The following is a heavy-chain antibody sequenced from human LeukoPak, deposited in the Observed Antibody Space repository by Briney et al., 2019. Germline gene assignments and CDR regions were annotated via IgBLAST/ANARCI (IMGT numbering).Heavy chain of an antibody. Sequence: SETLSLXCTVSGYSISSGYYWGWIRQPPGRGLEWIGGIYHSGSTYYNPSLKSRVTISVDTSKNQFSLKLSSVTAADTAVCYCASYTMVRGVDYWGQGTLVTVSS. CDR3: ASYTMVRGVDY. CDR1: GYSISSGYY. CDR2: IYHSGST. J-gene: IGHJ4*02. D-gene: IGHD3-10*01. V-gene: IGHV4-38-2*02.